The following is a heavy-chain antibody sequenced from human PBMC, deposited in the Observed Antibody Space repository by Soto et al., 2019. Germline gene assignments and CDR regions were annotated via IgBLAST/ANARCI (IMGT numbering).Heavy chain of an antibody. D-gene: IGHD3-3*01. Sequence: ASVKVSCKVSGYTLTELSMHWVRQAPGKGLEWMGGFDPEDGETIYAQKFQGRVTMTEDTSTDTAYMELSSLRSEDTAVYYCATDSFGQRIYDFWSGPQTRNAFDIWGQGTMVTVSS. CDR1: GYTLTELS. CDR3: ATDSFGQRIYDFWSGPQTRNAFDI. V-gene: IGHV1-24*01. CDR2: FDPEDGET. J-gene: IGHJ3*02.